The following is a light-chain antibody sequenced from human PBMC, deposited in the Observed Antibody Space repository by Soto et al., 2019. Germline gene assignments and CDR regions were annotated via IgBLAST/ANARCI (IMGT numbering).Light chain of an antibody. V-gene: IGLV2-8*01. J-gene: IGLJ1*01. CDR1: SRDVGGYNY. CDR3: SSYAGTHVV. CDR2: DVT. Sequence: QSALTQPPSASGSPGQSVTISCTGTSRDVGGYNYVSWYQQHPGRAPKLMIYDVTKRPSGVPDRFSGSKSGNTASLTVSGLQAEDEADYYCSSYAGTHVVFGPGTKVTVL.